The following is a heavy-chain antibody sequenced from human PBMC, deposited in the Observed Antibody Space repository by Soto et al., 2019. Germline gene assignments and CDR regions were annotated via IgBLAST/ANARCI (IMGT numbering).Heavy chain of an antibody. D-gene: IGHD3-10*01. CDR2: INAGNGNT. V-gene: IGHV1-3*01. Sequence: QVQLVQSGAEVKKPGASVRVSCKASGYTFSTYALHWVRQAPGQRLEWMGWINAGNGNTKYSQTFQGRVTFTRDTSASTAYMELSSLRYEDTVVFSCAYASYGSGNFYCGQGTLVTVSS. CDR1: GYTFSTYA. J-gene: IGHJ4*02. CDR3: AYASYGSGNFY.